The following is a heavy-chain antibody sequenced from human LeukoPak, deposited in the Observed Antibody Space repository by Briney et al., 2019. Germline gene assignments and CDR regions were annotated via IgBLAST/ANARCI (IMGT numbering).Heavy chain of an antibody. D-gene: IGHD5-18*01. CDR1: GYTFTSYA. CDR3: ARGDGDTAMVTGDY. Sequence: ASVKVSCKASGYTFTSYAMHWVRQAPGQRLEWMGWINAGNGNTKYSQKFQGRVTITRDTSASTAYMELSSLRSEDTAVYYCARGDGDTAMVTGDYWGQGTLVTVSS. J-gene: IGHJ4*02. CDR2: INAGNGNT. V-gene: IGHV1-3*01.